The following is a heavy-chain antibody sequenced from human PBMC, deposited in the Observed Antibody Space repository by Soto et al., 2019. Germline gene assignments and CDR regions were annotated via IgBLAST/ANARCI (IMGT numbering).Heavy chain of an antibody. CDR3: ARVVAAAGYYLMDL. D-gene: IGHD6-13*01. J-gene: IGHJ6*02. V-gene: IGHV4-31*03. CDR1: GGSISSGGYY. CDR2: IYYSGST. Sequence: SETLSLTCTVSGGSISSGGYYWSWIRQHPGKGLEWIGYIYYSGSTYYNPSLKSRVTISVDTSKNQFSLKLSSVTAADTAVYYFARVVAAAGYYLMDLWGQGTTVPVYS.